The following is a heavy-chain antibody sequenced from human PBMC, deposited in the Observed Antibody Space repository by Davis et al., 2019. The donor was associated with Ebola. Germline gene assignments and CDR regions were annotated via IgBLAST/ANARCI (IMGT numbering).Heavy chain of an antibody. CDR1: GGSFSGYY. V-gene: IGHV4-34*01. J-gene: IGHJ5*01. CDR2: INHSGST. Sequence: SETLSLTCAVYGGSFSGYYWSWIRQPPGRGLEWIGEINHSGSTNYNPSLKSRVTISVDTSKNQFSLKVTSVTAADTAVYYCARGLGMGWFDSWGQGTPVTVSS. CDR3: ARGLGMGWFDS.